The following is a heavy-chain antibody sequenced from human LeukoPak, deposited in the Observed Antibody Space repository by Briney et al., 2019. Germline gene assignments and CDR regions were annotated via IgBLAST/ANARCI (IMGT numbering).Heavy chain of an antibody. J-gene: IGHJ4*02. CDR3: ARAKMPGIQTAGRVNYFDS. V-gene: IGHV3-13*01. D-gene: IGHD6-13*01. CDR2: IDTAGNA. Sequence: GGSLRLSSAASEFTFSSYDMHWVRQATGKGLEWVSTIDTAGNAWYPDSVKGRFTTSRENAKNSLNLQMNSLRVGDTAVYYCARAKMPGIQTAGRVNYFDSWGQGTLVTVSA. CDR1: EFTFSSYD.